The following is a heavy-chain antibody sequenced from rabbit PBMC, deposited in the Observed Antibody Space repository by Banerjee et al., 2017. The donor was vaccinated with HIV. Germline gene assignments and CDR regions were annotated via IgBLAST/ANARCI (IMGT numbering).Heavy chain of an antibody. CDR1: GVSLNDKDV. Sequence: EQLEESGGGLVKPEGSLTLTCKASGVSLNDKDVMCWVRQAPGKGLEWIACINIVTGKSVYANWAKGRFTMSRTSSTTVTLQMTSLTAADTATYFCAGDSGSSDYFKWWGPGTLVTVS. CDR3: AGDSGSSDYFKW. D-gene: IGHD4-1*01. V-gene: IGHV1S45*01. J-gene: IGHJ4*01. CDR2: INIVTGKS.